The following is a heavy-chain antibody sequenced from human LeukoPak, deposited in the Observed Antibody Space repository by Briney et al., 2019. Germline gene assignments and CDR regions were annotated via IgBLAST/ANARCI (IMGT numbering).Heavy chain of an antibody. Sequence: GGSLRLSCAASGFTFSSYSMNWVRQAPGKGLEWVSSISSSSSYIYYADSVKGRFTISRDNAKNSLYLQMNSLRAEDTAVYYCARDVVVVAATIGFDYWGQGTLVTVSS. CDR2: ISSSSSYI. CDR1: GFTFSSYS. D-gene: IGHD2-15*01. CDR3: ARDVVVVAATIGFDY. J-gene: IGHJ4*02. V-gene: IGHV3-21*01.